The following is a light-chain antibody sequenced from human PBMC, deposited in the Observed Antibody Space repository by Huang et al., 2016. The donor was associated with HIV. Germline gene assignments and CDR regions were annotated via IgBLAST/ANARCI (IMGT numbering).Light chain of an antibody. CDR1: QGISDW. CDR2: KAS. V-gene: IGKV1-5*03. Sequence: DIQMTQSPSTLSASVGDRVTITCRASQGISDWLAWYQHKPGKAPQLLIYKASNLESGFPSRFSGSGSGTEFTLTISSLQPDDFATYYCQQYDNYSTFAQGTKLEIQ. J-gene: IGKJ2*01. CDR3: QQYDNYST.